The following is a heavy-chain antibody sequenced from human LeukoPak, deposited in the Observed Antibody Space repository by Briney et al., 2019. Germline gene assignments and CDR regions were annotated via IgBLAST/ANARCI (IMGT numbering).Heavy chain of an antibody. J-gene: IGHJ6*02. CDR3: ARGPKYSGYEIVGYYYYYGMDV. CDR2: IIPIFGTA. V-gene: IGHV1-69*01. D-gene: IGHD5-12*01. Sequence: SVKVSCKASGGTFSSYAISWVRQAPGQGLEWMGGIIPIFGTANYAQKFQGRVTITADESTSTAYMELSSLRSEDTAVYYCARGPKYSGYEIVGYYYYYGMDVWGQGTTVTVSS. CDR1: GGTFSSYA.